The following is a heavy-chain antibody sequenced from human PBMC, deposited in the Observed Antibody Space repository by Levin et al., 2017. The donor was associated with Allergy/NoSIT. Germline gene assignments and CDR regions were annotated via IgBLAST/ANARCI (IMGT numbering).Heavy chain of an antibody. D-gene: IGHD3-3*01. V-gene: IGHV3-7*01. CDR2: IKKDGSGT. J-gene: IGHJ4*02. CDR3: ARWGGFYLDY. CDR1: GFTFSTYW. Sequence: GGSLRLSCAVSGFTFSTYWMSWVRQAPGKGLEWVANIKKDGSGTYYVDSVKGRFTISRDNAKNSLYLQMDSLRAEDTAVYYCARWGGFYLDYWGQGTLVTVSS.